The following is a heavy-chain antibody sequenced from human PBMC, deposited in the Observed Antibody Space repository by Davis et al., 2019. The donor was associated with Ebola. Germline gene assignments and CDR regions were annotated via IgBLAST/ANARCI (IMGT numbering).Heavy chain of an antibody. CDR3: ARDPYYYDSSHSDLDY. V-gene: IGHV1-46*01. J-gene: IGHJ4*02. CDR2: INPSVGST. Sequence: ASVKVSCKASGYTFTNYYIHWVRQAPGQGLEWVGIINPSVGSTSYAQRFQGRVTMTRDTSTSTVYMELSSLRSEDTAVYYCARDPYYYDSSHSDLDYWGQGTLVTVSS. CDR1: GYTFTNYY. D-gene: IGHD3-22*01.